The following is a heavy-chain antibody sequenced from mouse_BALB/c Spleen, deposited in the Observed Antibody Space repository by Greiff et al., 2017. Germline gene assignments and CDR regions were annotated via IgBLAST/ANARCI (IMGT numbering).Heavy chain of an antibody. V-gene: IGHV5-6*01. CDR2: ISSGGSYT. Sequence: EVQRVESGGDLVKPGGSLPLSCAASGFTFSSYGMSWVRQTPDKRLEWVATISSGGSYTYYPDSVKGRFTISRDNAKNTLYLQMSSLKSEDTAMYDCARKGGKGAMDYWGQGTAVTVSA. J-gene: IGHJ4*01. D-gene: IGHD2-1*01. CDR1: GFTFSSYG. CDR3: ARKGGKGAMDY.